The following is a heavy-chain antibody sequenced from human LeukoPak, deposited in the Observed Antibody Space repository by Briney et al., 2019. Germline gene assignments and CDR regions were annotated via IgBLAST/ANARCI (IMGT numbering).Heavy chain of an antibody. J-gene: IGHJ5*02. CDR2: INPSGGGT. CDR3: ARDYCSTISCYTESWFDP. CDR1: GYTFTGYY. Sequence: ASVKVSCKASGYTFTGYYIHWVRQAPGQGLEWMGWINPSGGGTNYAQKFQGRVTMTRDTSLSTAYMELSWLRSDDTAVYYCARDYCSTISCYTESWFDPWGQGTPVTVSS. V-gene: IGHV1-2*02. D-gene: IGHD2-2*02.